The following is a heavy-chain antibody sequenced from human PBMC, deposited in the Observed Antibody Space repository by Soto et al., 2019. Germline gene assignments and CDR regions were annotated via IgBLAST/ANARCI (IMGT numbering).Heavy chain of an antibody. Sequence: SETLSLTCIVSGGSISSYYWSWIRQPPGKGLEWIGYIYYSGSTNYNPSLKSRVTISVDTSKNQFSLKLSSVTAADTAVYYCARHRPRTYYYDSSGYWTFQHWGQGTLVTVSS. CDR2: IYYSGST. V-gene: IGHV4-59*08. CDR3: ARHRPRTYYYDSSGYWTFQH. CDR1: GGSISSYY. D-gene: IGHD3-22*01. J-gene: IGHJ1*01.